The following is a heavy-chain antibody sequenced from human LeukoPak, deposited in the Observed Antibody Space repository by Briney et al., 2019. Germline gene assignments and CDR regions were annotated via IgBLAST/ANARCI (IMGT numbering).Heavy chain of an antibody. CDR2: ISTYYGNT. D-gene: IGHD3-10*01. J-gene: IGHJ4*02. V-gene: IGHV1-18*01. CDR1: GYTFTSYS. CDR3: ARVYSTNYYGSGDRPFLFDY. Sequence: ASVKVSCQASGYTFTSYSFSWVRQAPGQGLEWMGWISTYYGNTNYSQKLQDRVTITTDTSTSTAYMELTSLRSDDTAVYYCARVYSTNYYGSGDRPFLFDYWGQGTVVTVSS.